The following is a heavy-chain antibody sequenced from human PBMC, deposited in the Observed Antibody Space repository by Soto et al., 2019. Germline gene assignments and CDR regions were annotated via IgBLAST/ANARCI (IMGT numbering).Heavy chain of an antibody. CDR3: ASLEGSGSRN. CDR1: GFTFSSYS. J-gene: IGHJ4*02. Sequence: EVQLVESGGGLVKPGGSLRLSCAASGFTFSSYSMNWVRQAPGKGLEWVSSISSSSSYIYYADSVKGRFTISRDNAKNSLYLKMNSLRAEATAVYYCASLEGSGSRNWGQGTLVTVSS. D-gene: IGHD1-26*01. CDR2: ISSSSSYI. V-gene: IGHV3-21*01.